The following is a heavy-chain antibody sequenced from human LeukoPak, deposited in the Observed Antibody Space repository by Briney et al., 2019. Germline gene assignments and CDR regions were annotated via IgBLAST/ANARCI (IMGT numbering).Heavy chain of an antibody. CDR3: ARDYAVYGVDY. Sequence: GGSLGLSCAASGFTFSSYSMNWVRQAPGKGLEWVSYISSSSSTIYYADSVKGRFTISRDNAKNSLYLQMNSLRAEDTAVYYCARDYAVYGVDYWGQGTLVTVSS. V-gene: IGHV3-48*01. J-gene: IGHJ4*02. CDR1: GFTFSSYS. D-gene: IGHD3-16*01. CDR2: ISSSSSTI.